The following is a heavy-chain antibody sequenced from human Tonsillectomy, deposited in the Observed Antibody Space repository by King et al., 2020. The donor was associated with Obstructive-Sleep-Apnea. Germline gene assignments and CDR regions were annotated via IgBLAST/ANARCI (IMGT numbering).Heavy chain of an antibody. CDR3: AADXXSGSYYDAFDI. CDR1: GFTFTSSA. D-gene: IGHD1-26*01. Sequence: QLVQSGPEVKKPGPSVKVSCKASGFTFTSSAVQWVRQARGQRLEWIGWIVVGSGNTNYAQKFQERVTITRDMSTSTAYMELSSLRSEDTAVYYCAADXXSGSYYDAFDIXGQGTMVTVSS. CDR2: IVVGSGNT. V-gene: IGHV1-58*01. J-gene: IGHJ3*02.